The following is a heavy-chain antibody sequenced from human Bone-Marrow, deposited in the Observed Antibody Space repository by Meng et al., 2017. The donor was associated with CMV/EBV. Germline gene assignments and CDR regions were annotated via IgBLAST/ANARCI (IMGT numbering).Heavy chain of an antibody. CDR3: ARGDLAYCSSTSCHYGMDV. J-gene: IGHJ6*02. V-gene: IGHV3-13*01. CDR1: GFTFSSYD. CDR2: IGTAGDT. D-gene: IGHD2-2*01. Sequence: GGSLRLSCAASGFTFSSYDMHWVRQATGKGLEWVSAIGTAGDTYYPGSVKGRFTISRENAKNSLYLQMNSLRAGDTAVYYCARGDLAYCSSTSCHYGMDVWGQGTTVTVSS.